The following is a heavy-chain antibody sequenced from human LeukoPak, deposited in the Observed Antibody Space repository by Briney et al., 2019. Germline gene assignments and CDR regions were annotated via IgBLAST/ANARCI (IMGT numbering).Heavy chain of an antibody. Sequence: ASVKVSCKASGYTFTGYYMHWVRQAPGQGLEWMGWINPNSGGTNYAQKFQGRVTMTRDTSISTAYMELSRLRSDDTAVYYCASPFRPSRYFDWLCFDYWGQGTLVTVSS. V-gene: IGHV1-2*02. J-gene: IGHJ4*02. CDR2: INPNSGGT. CDR1: GYTFTGYY. D-gene: IGHD3-9*01. CDR3: ASPFRPSRYFDWLCFDY.